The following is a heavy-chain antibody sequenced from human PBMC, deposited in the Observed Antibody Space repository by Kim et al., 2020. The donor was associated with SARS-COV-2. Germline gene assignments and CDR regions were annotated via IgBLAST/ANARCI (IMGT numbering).Heavy chain of an antibody. CDR1: GGTFSSYA. J-gene: IGHJ5*02. D-gene: IGHD5-12*01. CDR3: ARAGGRSIVARNNWFDP. Sequence: SVKVSCKASGGTFSSYAISWVRQAPGQGLEWMGRIIPILGIANYAQKFQGRVTITADKSTSTAYMELSSLRSEDTAVYYCARAGGRSIVARNNWFDPWGQGTLVTVSS. CDR2: IIPILGIA. V-gene: IGHV1-69*04.